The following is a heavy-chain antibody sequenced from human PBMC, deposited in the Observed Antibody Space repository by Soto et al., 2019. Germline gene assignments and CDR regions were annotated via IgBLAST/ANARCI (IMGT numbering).Heavy chain of an antibody. CDR2: ISSNSAYI. Sequence: GGSLRLSCAASGFAFRSFTMNWIRQAPGKGLEWVSTISSNSAYIYYTDALRGRFTISRDNAKNSLHLQMNSLRAEDTAVYYCTRDASRDSSARGWFDPWGPGTLVTVSS. CDR3: TRDASRDSSARGWFDP. CDR1: GFAFRSFT. D-gene: IGHD6-13*01. V-gene: IGHV3-21*01. J-gene: IGHJ5*02.